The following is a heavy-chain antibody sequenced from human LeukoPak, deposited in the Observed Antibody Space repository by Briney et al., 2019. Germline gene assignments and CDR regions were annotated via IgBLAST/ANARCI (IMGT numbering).Heavy chain of an antibody. J-gene: IGHJ4*02. D-gene: IGHD1-26*01. CDR1: GFTFSSYG. CDR3: AKPTRGSGSFLIDF. V-gene: IGHV3-33*06. CDR2: IWNDGSDK. Sequence: GGSLRLSCAPSGFTFSSYGMHWARQAPGKGLEWVAVIWNDGSDKYYADSVKGRFTISRDNSKNTLYLQMNSLRAEDTAVYYCAKPTRGSGSFLIDFWGQGTLVTVSS.